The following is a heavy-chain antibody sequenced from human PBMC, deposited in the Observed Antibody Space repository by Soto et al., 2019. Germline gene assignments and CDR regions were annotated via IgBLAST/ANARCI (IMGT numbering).Heavy chain of an antibody. CDR2: ISYDGSNK. CDR1: GFTFSSYG. J-gene: IGHJ6*02. D-gene: IGHD6-25*01. CDR3: AKESRATCKHEKRRYYGMDV. Sequence: GGSLRLSCAASGFTFSSYGMHWVRQAPGKGLEWVAVISYDGSNKYYADSVKGRFTISRDNSKSTLYLQMNSLRAEDTAVYYCAKESRATCKHEKRRYYGMDVWGQGTTVTVSS. V-gene: IGHV3-30*18.